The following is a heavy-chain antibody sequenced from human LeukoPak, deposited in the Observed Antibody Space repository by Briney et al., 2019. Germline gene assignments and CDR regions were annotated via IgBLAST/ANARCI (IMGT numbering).Heavy chain of an antibody. CDR1: GGTFSSYA. D-gene: IGHD2-2*01. CDR3: ARDLLPAGYCSSTSCSTGVLHH. CDR2: IIPIFGTA. V-gene: IGHV1-69*13. J-gene: IGHJ1*01. Sequence: SVKVSCKASGGTFSSYAISWVRQAPGQGLECMGGIIPIFGTANYAQKFQGRVTITADESTSTAYMELSSLRSEDTAVYYCARDLLPAGYCSSTSCSTGVLHHWGQGTLVTVSS.